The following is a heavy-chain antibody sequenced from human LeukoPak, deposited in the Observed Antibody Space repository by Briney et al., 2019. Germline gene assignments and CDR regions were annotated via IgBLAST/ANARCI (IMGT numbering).Heavy chain of an antibody. CDR2: IYYSGST. D-gene: IGHD3-10*01. J-gene: IGHJ6*03. V-gene: IGHV4-30-4*08. Sequence: SETLSLTCTVSGGSISSGDYYWSWIRQPPGKGLEWIGYIYYSGSTYYNPSLKSRVTISVDTSKNQFSLKLSSVTAADTAVYYCARVPTLLWFGESFRQYYYYMDVWGKGTTVTVSS. CDR1: GGSISSGDYY. CDR3: ARVPTLLWFGESFRQYYYYMDV.